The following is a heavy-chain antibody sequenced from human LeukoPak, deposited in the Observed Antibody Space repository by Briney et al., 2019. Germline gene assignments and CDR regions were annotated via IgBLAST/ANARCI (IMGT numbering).Heavy chain of an antibody. CDR1: GGSISSYY. J-gene: IGHJ6*03. CDR3: ARKMATKNYYYYYMDV. Sequence: PSEALSLTCTVSGGSISSYYWSWIRQPPGKGLEWIGYIYYSGSTNYNPSLKSRVTISVDTSKNQCSLKLSSVTAADTAVYYCARKMATKNYYYYYMDVWGKGTTVTVSS. CDR2: IYYSGST. D-gene: IGHD5-24*01. V-gene: IGHV4-59*01.